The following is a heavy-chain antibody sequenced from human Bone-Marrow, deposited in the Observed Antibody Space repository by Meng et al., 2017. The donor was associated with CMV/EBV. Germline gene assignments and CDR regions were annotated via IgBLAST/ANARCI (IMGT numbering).Heavy chain of an antibody. CDR2: ISSSGNTI. J-gene: IGHJ4*02. CDR3: ARDFEPTHYYGSGSYFYGY. V-gene: IGHV3-11*01. D-gene: IGHD3-10*01. Sequence: FSDYYMNWSRQAPGKGLEWVSRISSSGNTIYYADSVKGRFTISRDNAKNSLFLQMTCLRVEDTAVYYCARDFEPTHYYGSGSYFYGYWGQGTLVTVSS. CDR1: FSDYY.